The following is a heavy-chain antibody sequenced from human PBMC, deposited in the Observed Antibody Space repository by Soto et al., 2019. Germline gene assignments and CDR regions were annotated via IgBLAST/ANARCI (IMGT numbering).Heavy chain of an antibody. CDR2: IKQDGSEK. V-gene: IGHV3-7*01. Sequence: GSLSLSCAASGFTISSYWMSWVRQAPGKRLEWVANIKQDGSEKYYVDSVKGRFTISRDNAKNPQNLQMNSLRAEDTAVYYCARDRRVSYYYYGMDVWGQGTTVTVSS. D-gene: IGHD2-8*01. J-gene: IGHJ6*02. CDR1: GFTISSYW. CDR3: ARDRRVSYYYYGMDV.